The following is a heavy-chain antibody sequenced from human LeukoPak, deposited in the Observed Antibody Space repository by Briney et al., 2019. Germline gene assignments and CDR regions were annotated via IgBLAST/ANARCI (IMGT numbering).Heavy chain of an antibody. Sequence: SETLSLTCAVYGGSFSGYYWSWLRQPPGKGLEWIGEINHSGSTNYNPSLKSRVTISVDTSKNQFSLKLSSVTAADTAVYYCARADYSNSSFDYWGQGTLVTVSS. CDR1: GGSFSGYY. D-gene: IGHD4-11*01. V-gene: IGHV4-34*01. CDR2: INHSGST. J-gene: IGHJ4*02. CDR3: ARADYSNSSFDY.